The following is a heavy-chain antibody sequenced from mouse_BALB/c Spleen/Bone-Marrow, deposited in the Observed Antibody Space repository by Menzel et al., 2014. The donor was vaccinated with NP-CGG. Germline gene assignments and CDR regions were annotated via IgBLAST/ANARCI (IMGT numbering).Heavy chain of an antibody. CDR1: GYTFTNYW. CDR2: INPSNGRT. CDR3: ARGFDY. V-gene: IGHV1S81*02. J-gene: IGHJ2*01. Sequence: QVQLQQPGAELEKPGASVKLSCKASGYTFTNYWMHWVKQRPGQGLEWIGEINPSNGRTNYNEKFKSKATLTVDKSSSTAYMQLSSPTSEDSAVYYCARGFDYWGQGTTLTVSS.